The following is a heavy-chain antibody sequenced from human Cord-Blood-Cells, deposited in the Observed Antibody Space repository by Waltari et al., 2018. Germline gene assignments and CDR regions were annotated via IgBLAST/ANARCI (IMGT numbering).Heavy chain of an antibody. V-gene: IGHV1-2*04. J-gene: IGHJ6*02. CDR1: GYTFTGSY. CDR2: INPNSGGT. Sequence: QEQLVQSGAEVQKPGASVKVPCKASGYTFTGSYMHWPRQAPGQGLEWMGWINPNSGGTNYAQKFQGWVTMTRDTSISTAYMELSRLRSDDTAVYYCARAHEGYYGMDVWGQGTTVTVSS. CDR3: ARAHEGYYGMDV.